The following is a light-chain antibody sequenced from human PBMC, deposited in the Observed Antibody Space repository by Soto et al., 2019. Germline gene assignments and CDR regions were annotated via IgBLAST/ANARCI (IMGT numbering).Light chain of an antibody. CDR3: QQYYNTPWT. V-gene: IGKV4-1*01. Sequence: DMVMTQSPDSLAVSLGERATINCKSRQSVLYSSNNKNYLAWYQQKPGQPPNLLIYWASTRESGVPDRFSGSGSGTNFTLTISSLQAEDVAVYYCQQYYNTPWTFGQGTKVDIK. CDR2: WAS. J-gene: IGKJ1*01. CDR1: QSVLYSSNNKNY.